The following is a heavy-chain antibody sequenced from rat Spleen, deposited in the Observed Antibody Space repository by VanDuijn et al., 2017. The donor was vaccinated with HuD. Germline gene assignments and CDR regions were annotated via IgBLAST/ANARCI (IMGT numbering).Heavy chain of an antibody. CDR1: GFIFSNYY. J-gene: IGHJ2*01. CDR2: ITTAGAIT. Sequence: EVQLVESGGGLVQPGRSMSLSCAASGFIFSNYYMVWVRQAPTKGLEWVASITTAGAITSYRDPVKARFTCSSDTAKSTLYLQMDSLRSDDTATYYCARHGYDGSYYDWDYWGLGVMVTVSS. CDR3: ARHGYDGSYYDWDY. V-gene: IGHV5-25*01. D-gene: IGHD1-12*02.